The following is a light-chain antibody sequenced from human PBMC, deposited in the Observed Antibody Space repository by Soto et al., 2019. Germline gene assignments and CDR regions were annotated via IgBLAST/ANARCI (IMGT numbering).Light chain of an antibody. Sequence: EIVMTQSPATLSVSPGERATLSCRASQSVRSNLAWYQQKPGQAPRLLIHGASTRATGIPARFSGSGSGTQCTLTISSLQSEDFAVYYCQQYNNWPAITFGQGTRLEIK. J-gene: IGKJ5*01. CDR2: GAS. V-gene: IGKV3D-15*01. CDR1: QSVRSN. CDR3: QQYNNWPAIT.